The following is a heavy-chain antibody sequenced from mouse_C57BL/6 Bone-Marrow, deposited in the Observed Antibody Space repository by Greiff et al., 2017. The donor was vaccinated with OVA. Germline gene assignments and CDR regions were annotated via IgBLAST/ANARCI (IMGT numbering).Heavy chain of an antibody. CDR3: TDYGSRCPYAMDD. J-gene: IGHJ4*01. V-gene: IGHV14-4*01. Sequence: VQLQQSGAELVRPGASVKLSCTASGFNIKDDYMHWVKQRPEQGLEWIGWIDPENGDTEYASKFQGKATITADTSSNTAYLQLSSLTSEDTAVYYCTDYGSRCPYAMDDWGQGTSVTVSS. CDR1: GFNIKDDY. D-gene: IGHD1-1*01. CDR2: IDPENGDT.